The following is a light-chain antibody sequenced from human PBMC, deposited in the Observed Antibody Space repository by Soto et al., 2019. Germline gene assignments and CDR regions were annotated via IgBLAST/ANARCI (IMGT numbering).Light chain of an antibody. CDR2: KAS. CDR1: QSIGDL. V-gene: IGKV1-5*03. J-gene: IGKJ1*01. Sequence: MYQSPSTLSASVEDRVTITCRASQSIGDLLAWYQQKPGEAPKLLIYKASYLESGVPSRFSGSGSGTKFTLTISSLQPDDFATYYCQEYNSYSGTFGQGTIVDIK. CDR3: QEYNSYSGT.